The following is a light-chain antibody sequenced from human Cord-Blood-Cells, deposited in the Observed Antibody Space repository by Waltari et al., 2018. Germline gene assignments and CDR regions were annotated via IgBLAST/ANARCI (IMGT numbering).Light chain of an antibody. CDR1: QSISSY. CDR2: AAS. Sequence: DIQMTQSPSSLSASAGDRVTITCRSRQSISSYLNWYQQKPGKAPKLLIYAASSLQSGVPSRFSGSGSGTYFTLSISSLQPEDFATYYCQQSYSTPWTFGQGTKVEIK. J-gene: IGKJ1*01. V-gene: IGKV1-39*01. CDR3: QQSYSTPWT.